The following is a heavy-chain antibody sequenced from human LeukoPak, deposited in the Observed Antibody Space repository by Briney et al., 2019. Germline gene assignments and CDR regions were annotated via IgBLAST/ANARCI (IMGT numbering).Heavy chain of an antibody. CDR3: AREPTSRDGYNFSFDY. CDR1: LYTFTGYY. V-gene: IGHV1-2*02. Sequence: SVNVSCEASLYTFTGYYMHCVRQAPGHGGEWMGGINPSSGGTNYAQKCQGRATMTRDTTISTAYMELSRLRSDDTAVYYCAREPTSRDGYNFSFDYWGQGTLVTVSS. CDR2: INPSSGGT. J-gene: IGHJ4*02. D-gene: IGHD5-24*01.